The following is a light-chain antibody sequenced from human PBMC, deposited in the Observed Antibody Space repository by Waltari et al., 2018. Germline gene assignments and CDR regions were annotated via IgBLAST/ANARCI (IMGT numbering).Light chain of an antibody. CDR1: PSVSRN. V-gene: IGKV3-15*01. CDR2: RAS. CDR3: QQYNNWPPWT. Sequence: EIVMTQSPATLSVSPGERATLSCRASPSVSRNLAWYQPKPGQAPRLLIFRASTRATGIPARFSGSGSGTEFTLTISSLQSEDFAIYYCQQYNNWPPWTFGQGTKVEIK. J-gene: IGKJ1*01.